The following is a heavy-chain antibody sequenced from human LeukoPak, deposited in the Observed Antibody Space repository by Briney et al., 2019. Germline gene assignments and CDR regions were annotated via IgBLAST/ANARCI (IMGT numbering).Heavy chain of an antibody. CDR1: GGSFSGYY. V-gene: IGHV4-34*01. CDR2: INHSGST. CDR3: ARPLDLGYCSSSSCYAFDI. Sequence: PSETLSLTCAVYGGSFSGYYWSWIRQPPGKGLEWIGEINHSGSTNYNPSLKSRVTISVDTSKNQFSLKLSSVTAADTAVYYYARPLDLGYCSSSSCYAFDIWGQGTMVTVSS. J-gene: IGHJ3*02. D-gene: IGHD2-2*01.